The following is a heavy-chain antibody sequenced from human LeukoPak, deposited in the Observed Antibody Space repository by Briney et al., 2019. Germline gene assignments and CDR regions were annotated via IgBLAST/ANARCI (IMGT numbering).Heavy chain of an antibody. J-gene: IGHJ4*02. CDR1: GGSISSYY. CDR2: INHSGST. Sequence: SETLSLTCTVSGGSISSYYWSWIRQPPGKGLEWIGEINHSGSTNYNPSPKSRVTISVDTSKNQFSLKLSSVTAADTAVYYCARDSWSTVTTAGEVDYWGQGTLVTVSS. V-gene: IGHV4-34*01. CDR3: ARDSWSTVTTAGEVDY. D-gene: IGHD4-11*01.